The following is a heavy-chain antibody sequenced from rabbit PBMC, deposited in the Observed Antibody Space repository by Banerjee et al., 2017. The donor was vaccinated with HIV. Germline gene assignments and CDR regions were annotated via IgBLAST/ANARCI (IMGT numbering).Heavy chain of an antibody. Sequence: QEQLVESGGGLVQPGGSLKLSCKASGFDFSSYGVSWVRQAPGKGLEWIGYIDPVFGSTYYASWVNGRFTISSHNAQNTLYLQLNSLTAADTATYFCARDLAGVTGWNFNLWGQGTLVT. CDR1: GFDFSSYG. CDR3: ARDLAGVTGWNFNL. J-gene: IGHJ4*01. D-gene: IGHD4-1*01. V-gene: IGHV1S47*01. CDR2: IDPVFGST.